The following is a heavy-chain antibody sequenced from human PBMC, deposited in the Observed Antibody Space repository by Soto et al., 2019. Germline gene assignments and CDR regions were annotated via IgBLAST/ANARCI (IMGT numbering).Heavy chain of an antibody. V-gene: IGHV1-69*01. D-gene: IGHD1-20*01. CDR2: IIPLLGIT. CDR3: ARDPRSITGTTSSEDFQH. J-gene: IGHJ1*01. Sequence: QAHLMQSGAEVKKPGSSVKVSCKASGGTFSGYAISWVRQAPGQGLEWMGGIIPLLGITNYAQKFQGRITIAADESTGTAYMDLRSLRSEDTDVYYCARDPRSITGTTSSEDFQHWGQGTLVSVSS. CDR1: GGTFSGYA.